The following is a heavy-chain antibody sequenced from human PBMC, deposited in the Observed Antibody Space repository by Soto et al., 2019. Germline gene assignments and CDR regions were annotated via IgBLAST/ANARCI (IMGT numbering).Heavy chain of an antibody. Sequence: GESLKTSCKGSGYSFTSYWIGWVRQMPGKGLEWMGIIYPGDSDTRYSPSFQGQVTISADKSISTAYLQWSSLKASDTAMYYCARSPGYSSGWSHQVYFDYWGQGTLVTVSS. CDR2: IYPGDSDT. V-gene: IGHV5-51*01. CDR3: ARSPGYSSGWSHQVYFDY. CDR1: GYSFTSYW. J-gene: IGHJ4*02. D-gene: IGHD6-19*01.